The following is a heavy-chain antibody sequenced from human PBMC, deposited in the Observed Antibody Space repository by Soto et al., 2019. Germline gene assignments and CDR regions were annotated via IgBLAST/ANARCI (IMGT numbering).Heavy chain of an antibody. J-gene: IGHJ4*02. D-gene: IGHD3-10*01. CDR1: GFTFSSNA. Sequence: EVQLLESRGDLVQPGGSLRLSCAGSGFTFSSNAMSWVRQAPGKGLEWVSVITNTGGDTLYADSVKGRFTITRDNSKNTLYLQMNSLRAEDTAIYYCARASGESYPGSRVFDSWGQGTRVTVSS. V-gene: IGHV3-23*01. CDR3: ARASGESYPGSRVFDS. CDR2: ITNTGGDT.